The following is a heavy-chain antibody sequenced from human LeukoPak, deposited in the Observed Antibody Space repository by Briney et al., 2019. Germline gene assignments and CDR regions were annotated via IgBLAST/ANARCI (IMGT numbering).Heavy chain of an antibody. D-gene: IGHD4-23*01. CDR1: GGTFSSYT. J-gene: IGHJ3*02. CDR2: IIPILGIA. CDR3: ARGYGGNSVPPNDAFDI. Sequence: SVKVSCKASGGTFSSYTISWVRQAPGQGLEWMGRIIPILGIANYAQKFQGRVTITADKSTSTAYMELSSLRSEDTAVYYCARGYGGNSVPPNDAFDIWGQGTMVTVPS. V-gene: IGHV1-69*02.